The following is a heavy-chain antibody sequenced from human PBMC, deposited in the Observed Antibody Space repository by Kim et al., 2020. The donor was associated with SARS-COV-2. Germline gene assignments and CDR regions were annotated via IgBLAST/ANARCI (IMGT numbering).Heavy chain of an antibody. V-gene: IGHV3-30*04. CDR2: ISYDGSNK. J-gene: IGHJ4*02. CDR3: ARGIGGNSRAIDY. CDR1: GFTFSSYA. Sequence: GGSLRLSCAASGFTFSSYAMHWVRQAPGKGLEWVAVISYDGSNKYYVDSVKGRFTISRDNSKNTLYLQMNSLRAEDTAVYYCARGIGGNSRAIDYWGQGTLVTVSS. D-gene: IGHD2-21*02.